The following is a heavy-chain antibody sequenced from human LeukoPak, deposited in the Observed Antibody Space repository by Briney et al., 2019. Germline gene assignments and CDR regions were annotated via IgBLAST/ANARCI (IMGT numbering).Heavy chain of an antibody. CDR1: GGSLSSYY. CDR3: ASCPWFGEDVGY. V-gene: IGHV4-39*07. Sequence: SETLSLTCSVSGGSLSSYYWGWIRQPPGKGLECIGSIYYSGSTYYNPSLKSRVTISVDTSKNQFSLKLSSVTAADTAVYYCASCPWFGEDVGYWGQGTLVTVSS. CDR2: IYYSGST. J-gene: IGHJ4*02. D-gene: IGHD3-10*01.